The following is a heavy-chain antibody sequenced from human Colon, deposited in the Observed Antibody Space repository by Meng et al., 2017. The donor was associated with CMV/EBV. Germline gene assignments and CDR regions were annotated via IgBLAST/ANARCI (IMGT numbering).Heavy chain of an antibody. J-gene: IGHJ4*02. CDR1: GFTFSSYV. V-gene: IGHV3-74*01. D-gene: IGHD2-15*01. Sequence: GESLKISCAASGFTFSSYVMHWVRQAPGKGLVWVSRISHDGTVTTYADSVKGRFTISRDNAQNTLYLQMSSLRAEDTAVYYCATTIVVLPAATTDYWGQGTLVTVSS. CDR2: ISHDGTVT. CDR3: ATTIVVLPAATTDY.